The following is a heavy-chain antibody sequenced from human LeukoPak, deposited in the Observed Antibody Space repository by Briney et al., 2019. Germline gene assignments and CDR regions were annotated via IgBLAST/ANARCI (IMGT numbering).Heavy chain of an antibody. J-gene: IGHJ4*02. CDR1: GYTFPNYY. V-gene: IGHV1-46*01. CDR3: ARVWSKHFDY. CDR2: INPNGGST. Sequence: GASVKVSCKASGYTFPNYYIHWVRQAPGQGLEWMGIINPNGGSTTYAQNFQGRVTMTRDTSTNTVYMELRSLRPEDTAVYYCARVWSKHFDYWGQGTLVTVSS. D-gene: IGHD2-8*02.